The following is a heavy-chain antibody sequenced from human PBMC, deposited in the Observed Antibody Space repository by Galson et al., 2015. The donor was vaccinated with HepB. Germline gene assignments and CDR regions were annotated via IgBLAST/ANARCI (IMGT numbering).Heavy chain of an antibody. D-gene: IGHD3-9*01. CDR1: GFTFSSYA. CDR3: AKVGLPNLRYFDSKPRYYFDY. Sequence: SLRLSCAASGFTFSSYAMSWVRQAPGKGLEWVSAISGSGGSTYYADSVKGRFTISRDNSKNTLYLQMNSLRAEDTAVYYCAKVGLPNLRYFDSKPRYYFDYWGQGTLVTVSS. J-gene: IGHJ4*02. CDR2: ISGSGGST. V-gene: IGHV3-23*01.